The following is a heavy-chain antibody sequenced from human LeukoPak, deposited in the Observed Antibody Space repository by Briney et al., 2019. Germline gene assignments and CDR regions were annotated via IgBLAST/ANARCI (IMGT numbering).Heavy chain of an antibody. CDR3: ARGTSGSSSWTTDY. CDR1: GFTFSSYW. CDR2: IKQDGSEK. J-gene: IGHJ4*02. Sequence: QPGGSLRLSCAASGFTFSSYWMSWVRQAPGKGLEWVANIKQDGSEKYYVDSVKGRFTISRDDSKNTLYLQMNSLRAEDTAVYYCARGTSGSSSWTTDYWGQGTLVTVSS. V-gene: IGHV3-7*03. D-gene: IGHD6-13*01.